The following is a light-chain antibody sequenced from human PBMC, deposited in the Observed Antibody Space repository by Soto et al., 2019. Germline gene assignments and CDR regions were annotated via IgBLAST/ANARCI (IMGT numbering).Light chain of an antibody. Sequence: QSALAQPPSASGSPGQSVAISCTGTSSDVGGYNYVSWCQRHPGKAPKLMIYEVNKRPSGVPDRFSGSKSGNTASLTVSGLQAEDEADYYCSSYAGSSNVFGTGTKVTVL. CDR3: SSYAGSSNV. CDR2: EVN. CDR1: SSDVGGYNY. V-gene: IGLV2-8*01. J-gene: IGLJ1*01.